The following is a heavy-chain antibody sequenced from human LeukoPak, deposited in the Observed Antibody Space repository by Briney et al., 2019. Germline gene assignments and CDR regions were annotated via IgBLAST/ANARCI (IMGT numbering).Heavy chain of an antibody. V-gene: IGHV2-5*02. CDR2: IYWDDDR. Sequence: SGPTLVKPTQTPTLTCTFSGLWFIRSGEGVGLIRQPAGKGLGWLALIYWDDDRRYSPSLKTRLSIINDTTNNQVVVTLTNMESVDSGTYCCAHRLLKYRVTTPGAPWFDPWGQGTQVTVSS. CDR1: GLWFIRSGEG. D-gene: IGHD1/OR15-1a*01. CDR3: AHRLLKYRVTTPGAPWFDP. J-gene: IGHJ5*02.